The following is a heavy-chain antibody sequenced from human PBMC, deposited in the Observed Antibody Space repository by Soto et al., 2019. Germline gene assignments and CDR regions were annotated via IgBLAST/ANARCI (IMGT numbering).Heavy chain of an antibody. CDR3: ARGSDIVVVVAATPGWFDP. Sequence: GGSLRLSCAASGFTFSSYEMNWVRQAPGKGLEWVSYISSSGSTIYYADSVKGRFTISRDNAKNSLHLQMNGLRAEDTAVYYCARGSDIVVVVAATPGWFDPWGQGTLVTVSS. CDR2: ISSSGSTI. D-gene: IGHD2-15*01. J-gene: IGHJ5*02. CDR1: GFTFSSYE. V-gene: IGHV3-48*03.